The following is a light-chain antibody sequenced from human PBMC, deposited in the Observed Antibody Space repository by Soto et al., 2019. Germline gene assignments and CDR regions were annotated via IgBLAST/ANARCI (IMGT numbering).Light chain of an antibody. Sequence: DIVLTQSPLSLPVTPGEPASISCRSSQSLLHSNGNIYLDWYLQKPGQSPQLLTYLGSIRASGAPDRFSGSGSGTYFTLKITRVEAEDVGVYYCLQAIQAPRTFGLGTKVEIK. J-gene: IGKJ1*01. V-gene: IGKV2-28*01. CDR1: QSLLHSNGNIY. CDR3: LQAIQAPRT. CDR2: LGS.